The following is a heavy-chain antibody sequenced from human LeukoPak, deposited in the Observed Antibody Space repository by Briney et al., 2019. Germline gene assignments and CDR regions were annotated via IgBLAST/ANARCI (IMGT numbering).Heavy chain of an antibody. J-gene: IGHJ4*02. V-gene: IGHV3-30*02. CDR2: IQSNGNEK. CDR3: ARGVTSWPLGPYHFDN. D-gene: IGHD7-27*01. CDR1: GFTFSDYA. Sequence: PGGSLRLSCAVSGFTFSDYAMHWVRQAPGKGLEWVASIQSNGNEKYSSDSLKGRFTISRDNSKNTLYLQMNSVRPDDTALFYCARGVTSWPLGPYHFDNWGQGILITVSS.